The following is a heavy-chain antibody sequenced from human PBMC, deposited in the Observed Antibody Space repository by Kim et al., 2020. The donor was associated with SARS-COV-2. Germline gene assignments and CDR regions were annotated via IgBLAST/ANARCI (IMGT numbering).Heavy chain of an antibody. Sequence: GGSLRLSCAASGFTFSSYAMHWVRQAPGKGLEWVAVISYDGSNKYYADSVKGRFTISRDNSKNTLYLQMNSLRAEDTAVYYCARDNNSAYYDSSGPGGFDTWGEGKMVTVSS. CDR1: GFTFSSYA. CDR3: ARDNNSAYYDSSGPGGFDT. J-gene: IGHJ5*02. D-gene: IGHD3-22*01. CDR2: ISYDGSNK. V-gene: IGHV3-30*04.